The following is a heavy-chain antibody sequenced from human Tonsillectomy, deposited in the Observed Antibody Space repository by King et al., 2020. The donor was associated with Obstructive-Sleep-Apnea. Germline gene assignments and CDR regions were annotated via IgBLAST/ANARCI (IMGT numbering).Heavy chain of an antibody. CDR1: GFAFSSYS. J-gene: IGHJ6*02. CDR2: ITSSSSYI. D-gene: IGHD6-6*01. Sequence: VQLVESGGGLVKPGGSLRLSCAASGFAFSSYSMNWVRQAPGKGLEWVSSITSSSSYIYYADSVKGRLTISRDNAKNSLYLQMNSLRAEDTAVYYCAREYSSSSAYYGMDVWGQGTTVTVSS. V-gene: IGHV3-21*01. CDR3: AREYSSSSAYYGMDV.